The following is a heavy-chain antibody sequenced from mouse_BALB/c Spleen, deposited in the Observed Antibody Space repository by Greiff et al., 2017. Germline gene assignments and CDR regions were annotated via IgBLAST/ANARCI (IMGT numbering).Heavy chain of an antibody. CDR1: GFNIKDTY. D-gene: IGHD1-1*01. J-gene: IGHJ4*01. CDR2: IDPANGNT. CDR3: ARDYGRAYYYAMDY. Sequence: VQLKQSGAELVKPGASVKLSCTASGFNIKDTYMHWVKQRPEQGLEWIGRIDPANGNTKYDPKFQGKATITADTSSNTAYLQLSSLTSEDTAVYYCARDYGRAYYYAMDYWGQGTSVTVSS. V-gene: IGHV14-3*02.